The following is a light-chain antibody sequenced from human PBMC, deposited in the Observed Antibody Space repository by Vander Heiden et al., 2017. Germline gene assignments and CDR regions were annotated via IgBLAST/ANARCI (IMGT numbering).Light chain of an antibody. Sequence: QTVVTQEPPFSVSPGGTVTLTCGLSSGSVFTSYYPSWYQQTPGQAPRTLIYSTNTRSSGVPDRFSGSILGNKAALTITGAQADDESDYYCVLYLGSGISVFGGGTKLTVL. CDR1: SGSVFTSYY. V-gene: IGLV8-61*01. J-gene: IGLJ3*02. CDR2: STN. CDR3: VLYLGSGISV.